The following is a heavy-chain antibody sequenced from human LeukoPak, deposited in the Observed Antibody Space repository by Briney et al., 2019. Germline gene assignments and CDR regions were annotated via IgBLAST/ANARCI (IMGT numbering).Heavy chain of an antibody. J-gene: IGHJ4*02. CDR3: ATNCGGDCYSTAGFGY. CDR1: GGSFSGYY. Sequence: SSETLSLTCAVYGGSFSGYYWSWIRQPPGKGLEWIGEINHSGSTNYDPSLKSRVTISVDTSKNQFPLKLSSVTAADTAVYYCATNCGGDCYSTAGFGYWGQGTLVTVSS. D-gene: IGHD2-21*02. CDR2: INHSGST. V-gene: IGHV4-34*01.